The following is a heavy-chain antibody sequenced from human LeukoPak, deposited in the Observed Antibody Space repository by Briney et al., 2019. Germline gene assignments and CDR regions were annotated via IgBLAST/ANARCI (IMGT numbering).Heavy chain of an antibody. CDR1: GYTFTSYG. CDR2: ISAYNGNT. D-gene: IGHD2-2*01. J-gene: IGHJ6*03. CDR3: ARDSFVVVAPMDV. V-gene: IGHV1-18*01. Sequence: ASVKVSCKASGYTFTSYGISWVRPPPGQGLEWMGWISAYNGNTNYAQKLQGRVTMTTDTSTSTAYMELRSLRSDDTAVYYCARDSFVVVAPMDVWGKGTTVTVSS.